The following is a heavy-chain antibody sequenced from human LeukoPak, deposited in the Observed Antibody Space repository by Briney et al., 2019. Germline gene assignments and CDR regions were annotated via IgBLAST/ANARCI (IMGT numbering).Heavy chain of an antibody. CDR1: ESTVSANY. V-gene: IGHV3-53*01. D-gene: IGHD3-3*01. Sequence: PGGSLRLSCAASESTVSANYMNWVRQAPGKGLEWVSVIYPGGDTYYADSVEGRFTISRDTSKNTLFLLMNNLRAEDTAVYYCARDGGYDFWSGYYQDYWGQGTLVTVSS. CDR3: ARDGGYDFWSGYYQDY. CDR2: IYPGGDT. J-gene: IGHJ4*02.